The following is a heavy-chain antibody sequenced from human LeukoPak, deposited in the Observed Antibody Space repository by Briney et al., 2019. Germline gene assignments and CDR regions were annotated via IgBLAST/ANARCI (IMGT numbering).Heavy chain of an antibody. V-gene: IGHV4-59*01. Sequence: SETLSLTCTVSGGSISSYYRSWIRQPPGKGLEWIGYIYYSGSTNYNPSLKSRVTISVDTSKNQFSLKLSSVTAADTAVYYCARGLTTVTTDFDYWGQGTLVTVSS. D-gene: IGHD4-17*01. CDR2: IYYSGST. CDR3: ARGLTTVTTDFDY. CDR1: GGSISSYY. J-gene: IGHJ4*02.